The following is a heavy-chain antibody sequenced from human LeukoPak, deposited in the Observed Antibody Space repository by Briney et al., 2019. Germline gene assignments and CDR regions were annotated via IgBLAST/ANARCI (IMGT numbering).Heavy chain of an antibody. D-gene: IGHD3-10*01. CDR2: ISSSSSYI. J-gene: IGHJ6*03. V-gene: IGHV3-21*01. CDR1: GFTFSSYS. CDR3: AREREFYYYMDV. Sequence: PGGSLRLSCAASGFTFSSYSMNWVRQAPGKGLEWVSSISSSSSYIYYADSVKGRFTISRDNAKNSLYLQMNSLRAEDTAVYYCAREREFYYYMDVWGKGTTVTVSS.